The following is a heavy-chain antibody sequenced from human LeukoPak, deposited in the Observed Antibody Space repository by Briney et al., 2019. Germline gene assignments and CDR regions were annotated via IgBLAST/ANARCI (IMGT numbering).Heavy chain of an antibody. D-gene: IGHD6-19*01. CDR3: ARPSRNGTESQWARDY. Sequence: GGSLRLSCAASGFTFDDYGMSWVRQAPGKGLEWVSGINWNGGSTGYADSVKGRFTISRDNAKNSLYLQMNSLRAEDTAVYYCARPSRNGTESQWARDYWGQGTLVTVSS. J-gene: IGHJ4*02. V-gene: IGHV3-20*04. CDR2: INWNGGST. CDR1: GFTFDDYG.